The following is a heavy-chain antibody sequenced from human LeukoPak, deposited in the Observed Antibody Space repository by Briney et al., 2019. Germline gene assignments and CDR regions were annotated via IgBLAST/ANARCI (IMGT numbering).Heavy chain of an antibody. V-gene: IGHV3-48*04. J-gene: IGHJ4*02. CDR3: ARVDNSGSFDY. D-gene: IGHD3-22*01. Sequence: AGGSLRLSCAASGFTFNNYNMNWVRQAPGKGLEWVSYISSSSSAIYYADSVKGRFTISRDNAENSLFLQMHSLRAEDTAVYYCARVDNSGSFDYWGQGTLVTVSS. CDR1: GFTFNNYN. CDR2: ISSSSSAI.